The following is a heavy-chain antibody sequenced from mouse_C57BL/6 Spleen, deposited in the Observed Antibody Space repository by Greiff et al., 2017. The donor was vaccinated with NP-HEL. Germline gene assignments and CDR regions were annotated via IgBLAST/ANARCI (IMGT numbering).Heavy chain of an antibody. CDR3: ARVYGSSRAWFAY. D-gene: IGHD1-1*01. J-gene: IGHJ3*01. CDR2: IYPGSGST. CDR1: GYTFTSYW. Sequence: QVQLQQPGAELVKPGASVKMSCKASGYTFTSYWITWVKQRPGQGLEWIGDIYPGSGSTNYNEKFKSKATLTVDTSSSTAYMQLSSLTSEDSAVYYCARVYGSSRAWFAYWGQGTPVTVSA. V-gene: IGHV1-55*01.